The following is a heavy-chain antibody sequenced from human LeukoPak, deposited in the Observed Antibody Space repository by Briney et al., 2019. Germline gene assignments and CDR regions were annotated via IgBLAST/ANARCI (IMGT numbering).Heavy chain of an antibody. Sequence: SETLSLTCTVSGGSISSSSYYWGWIRQPPGKGLEWVGSIYYSGSTYYNPSLKSRVTISVDTSKNQFSLKLSSVTAADTAVYYCARQGSRLNYYDSSGDYWGQETLVTVSS. CDR1: GGSISSSSYY. CDR2: IYYSGST. D-gene: IGHD3-22*01. J-gene: IGHJ4*02. CDR3: ARQGSRLNYYDSSGDY. V-gene: IGHV4-39*01.